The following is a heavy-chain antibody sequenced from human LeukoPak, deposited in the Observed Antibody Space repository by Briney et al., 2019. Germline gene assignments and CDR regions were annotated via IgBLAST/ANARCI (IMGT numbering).Heavy chain of an antibody. CDR1: GGSISSYY. Sequence: SETLSLTCTVSGGSISSYYWSWIRQPAGKGLEWIGRIYTSGSTNYNPSLKSRVTISVDTSKNQFSLKLSSVTAADTAVYYCARAPSRYCSGGSCQGGWFDPWGQGTLVTVSS. J-gene: IGHJ5*02. V-gene: IGHV4-4*07. CDR3: ARAPSRYCSGGSCQGGWFDP. CDR2: IYTSGST. D-gene: IGHD2-15*01.